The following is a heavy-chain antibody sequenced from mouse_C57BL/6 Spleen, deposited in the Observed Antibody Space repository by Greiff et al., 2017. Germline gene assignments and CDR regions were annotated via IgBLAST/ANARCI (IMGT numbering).Heavy chain of an antibody. CDR1: GFTFSSYT. CDR2: ISGGGGNT. CDR3: ARQGPLYYDYDKEFDY. Sequence: DVQLQESGGGLVQPGGSLKLSCAASGFTFSSYTMSWVRQTPEKRLEWVATISGGGGNTYYPDSVKGRFTISRDNAKNTLYLQMSSLRTEDTALYYCARQGPLYYDYDKEFDYWGKGTTLTVSS. J-gene: IGHJ2*01. V-gene: IGHV5-9*01. D-gene: IGHD2-4*01.